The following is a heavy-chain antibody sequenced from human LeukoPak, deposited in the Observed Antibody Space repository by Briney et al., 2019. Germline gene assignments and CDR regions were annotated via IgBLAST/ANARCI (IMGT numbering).Heavy chain of an antibody. Sequence: SQTLSLTCAVSGDSISSNSAAWNWIRQSPARGLEWLERTYYRSKWYNDYAVSVKGRITISADTSKNQFSLQLNSVTPEDTAVYYCARSISGLGDWGQGTLVTVSS. V-gene: IGHV6-1*01. CDR1: GDSISSNSAA. D-gene: IGHD3-16*01. CDR3: ARSISGLGD. J-gene: IGHJ4*02. CDR2: TYYRSKWYN.